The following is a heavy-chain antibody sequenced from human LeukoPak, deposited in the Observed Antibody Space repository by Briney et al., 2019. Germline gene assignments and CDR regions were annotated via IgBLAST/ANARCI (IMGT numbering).Heavy chain of an antibody. CDR2: IYTSGST. D-gene: IGHD3-10*01. J-gene: IGHJ4*02. CDR3: ARDASSVPPDSGYYGAYYFDY. Sequence: PSQSLSLTRTVSGGSISSGSYYWSWIRQPAGKGLEWIGRIYTSGSTNYNPSLKSRVTISVDTSKNQFSLKLSSVTAADTAVYYCARDASSVPPDSGYYGAYYFDYWGQGTLVTVSS. CDR1: GGSISSGSYY. V-gene: IGHV4-61*02.